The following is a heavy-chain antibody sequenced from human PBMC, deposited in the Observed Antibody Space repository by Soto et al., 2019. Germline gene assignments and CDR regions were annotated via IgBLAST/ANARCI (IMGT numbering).Heavy chain of an antibody. Sequence: SETLSLTCAVYGGSFSGYYWSWIRQPPGKGLEWIGEINHSGSTNYNPSLKSRVTISVDTSKNQFSLKLSSVTAADTAVYYCAGGRGITIFGGRYFGLWGRGPPV. D-gene: IGHD3-3*01. CDR1: GGSFSGYY. CDR2: INHSGST. V-gene: IGHV4-34*01. CDR3: AGGRGITIFGGRYFGL. J-gene: IGHJ2*01.